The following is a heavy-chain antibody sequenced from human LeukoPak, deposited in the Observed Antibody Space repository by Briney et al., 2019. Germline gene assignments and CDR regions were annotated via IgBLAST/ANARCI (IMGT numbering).Heavy chain of an antibody. CDR1: GGSISSSSYY. CDR2: IYYSGST. J-gene: IGHJ5*02. V-gene: IGHV4-39*07. Sequence: SETLSLTCTVSGGSISSSSYYWGWIRQPPGKGLEWIGSIYYSGSTYYNPSLKSRVTISVDTSKNQFSLKLSPVTAADTAVYYCAREDSSGYYNWFDPWGQGTLVTVSS. CDR3: AREDSSGYYNWFDP. D-gene: IGHD3-22*01.